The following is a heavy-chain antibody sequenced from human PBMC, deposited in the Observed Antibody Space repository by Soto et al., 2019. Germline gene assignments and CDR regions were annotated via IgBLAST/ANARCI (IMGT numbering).Heavy chain of an antibody. Sequence: GGSLRLSCAASGFTFSSYAMHWVRQAPGKGLEWVAVISYDGSNKYYADSVKGRFTISRDNSKNTLYLQMNSLRAEDTAVYYCARVHPNSSGYYTRGSFDYWGQGTQVTVSS. J-gene: IGHJ4*02. CDR3: ARVHPNSSGYYTRGSFDY. CDR1: GFTFSSYA. CDR2: ISYDGSNK. V-gene: IGHV3-30-3*01. D-gene: IGHD3-22*01.